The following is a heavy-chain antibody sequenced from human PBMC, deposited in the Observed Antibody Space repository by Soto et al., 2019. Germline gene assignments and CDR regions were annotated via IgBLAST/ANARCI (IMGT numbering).Heavy chain of an antibody. D-gene: IGHD2-21*01. J-gene: IGHJ4*02. V-gene: IGHV1-18*01. CDR2: ISAYNGNT. CDR3: ARVDGIVVVHY. CDR1: GYTFTSYG. Sequence: QVQLVQSGAEVKKPGASVKVSCKASGYTFTSYGISWVRQAPGQGLEWMGWISAYNGNTNYAQKLQGRVTMTTDTATRTADMEVRGVRSDDTAVYYCARVDGIVVVHYWGQGTLVTVSS.